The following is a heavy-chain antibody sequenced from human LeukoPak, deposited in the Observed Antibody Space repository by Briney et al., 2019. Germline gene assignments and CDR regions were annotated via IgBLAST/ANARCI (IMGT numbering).Heavy chain of an antibody. D-gene: IGHD6-6*01. J-gene: IGHJ4*02. Sequence: SETLSLTCTVSGGSISSHYWSWIRQPAGKGLQWIGRIYISGSTNYNPSLKSRVTMSVDTSKNQFSLRLNSVTAADTAVYYCARGSPEPSSSAGDYYFDYWGQGTLVTVSS. CDR3: ARGSPEPSSSAGDYYFDY. CDR2: IYISGST. V-gene: IGHV4-4*07. CDR1: GGSISSHY.